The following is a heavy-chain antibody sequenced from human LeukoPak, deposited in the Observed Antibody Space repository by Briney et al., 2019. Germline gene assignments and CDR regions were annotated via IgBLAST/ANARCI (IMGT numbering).Heavy chain of an antibody. CDR1: GVSFSGYY. D-gene: IGHD3-22*01. CDR3: ARGRPTLYYYDSSGYHLDY. CDR2: INHSGST. Sequence: PSETLSLTCAVYGVSFSGYYWSWIRQPPGKGLEWIGEINHSGSTNYNPSLKSRVTISVDTSKNQFSLKLSSVTAADTAVYYCARGRPTLYYYDSSGYHLDYWGQGTLVTVSS. J-gene: IGHJ4*02. V-gene: IGHV4-34*01.